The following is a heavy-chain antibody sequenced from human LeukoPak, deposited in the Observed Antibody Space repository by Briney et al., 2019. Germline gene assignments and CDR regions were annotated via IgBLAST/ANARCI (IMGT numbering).Heavy chain of an antibody. V-gene: IGHV4-59*08. CDR2: IYYRGST. Sequence: SETLSLTCTVSGGSISSYYWSWIRRPPGKGLEWIGYIYYRGSTNYNPSLKSRVTISVDTSKNQFSLKLSSVTAADTAVYYCARHVLYGSGSYPIDSGGQGTLVTVSS. J-gene: IGHJ4*02. CDR1: GGSISSYY. CDR3: ARHVLYGSGSYPIDS. D-gene: IGHD3-10*01.